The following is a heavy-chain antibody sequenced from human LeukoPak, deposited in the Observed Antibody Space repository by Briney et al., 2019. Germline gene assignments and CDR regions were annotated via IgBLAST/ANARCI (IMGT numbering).Heavy chain of an antibody. J-gene: IGHJ4*02. V-gene: IGHV4-39*07. CDR1: GGSISSSSYY. CDR3: ARDALGVTMIVVHYFDY. Sequence: SETLSLTCTVSGGSISSSSYYWGCILQPPGKGLECIGSIYYSGSTYYNPSLKSRVTISVDTSKNQFSLKLSSVTAADTAVYYCARDALGVTMIVVHYFDYWGQGTLVTVSS. D-gene: IGHD3-22*01. CDR2: IYYSGST.